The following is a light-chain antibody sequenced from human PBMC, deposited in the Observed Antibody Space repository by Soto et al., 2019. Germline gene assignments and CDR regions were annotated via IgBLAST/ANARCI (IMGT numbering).Light chain of an antibody. V-gene: IGKV1-13*02. CDR3: QQFSRYT. CDR1: QAISNG. Sequence: AIQLTQSPSSLSASVGARVTITCRASQAISNGLAWYQQKPGKPPKLLIYGASTLENGVPSRFSGSGSGTDFTLTITALQPEDFATYYCQQFSRYTFGQGTKVEI. J-gene: IGKJ2*01. CDR2: GAS.